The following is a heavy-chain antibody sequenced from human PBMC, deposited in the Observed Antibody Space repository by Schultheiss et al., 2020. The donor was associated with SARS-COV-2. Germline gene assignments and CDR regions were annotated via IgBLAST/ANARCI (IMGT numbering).Heavy chain of an antibody. CDR2: IKSDGTST. CDR3: TKDGQPGYGMDV. Sequence: GGSLRLSCAASGFTFSNHWMHWVRQGPGKGLMWVSRIKSDGTSTNYADSVKGRFTISRDNPKNTLSLQMNSLRAEDTAVYYCTKDGQPGYGMDVWGQGTTVTVSS. CDR1: GFTFSNHW. J-gene: IGHJ6*02. V-gene: IGHV3-74*01. D-gene: IGHD3-10*01.